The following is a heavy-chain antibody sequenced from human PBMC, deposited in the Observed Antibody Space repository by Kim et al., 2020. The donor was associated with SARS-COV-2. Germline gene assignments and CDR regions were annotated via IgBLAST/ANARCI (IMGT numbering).Heavy chain of an antibody. D-gene: IGHD3-22*01. J-gene: IGHJ6*02. CDR2: IKSKGYGGTT. CDR3: TRDTGLYYYESSGTIGMVV. Sequence: GGSLRLSCTASGFTFGDDAMSWFRQAPGKGLEWVGCIKSKGYGGTTEYAAPVKGRFTISRDDSKSISYLQMNSLKTEDTAVYYCTRDTGLYYYESSGTIGMVVWGQGTTV. CDR1: GFTFGDDA. V-gene: IGHV3-49*03.